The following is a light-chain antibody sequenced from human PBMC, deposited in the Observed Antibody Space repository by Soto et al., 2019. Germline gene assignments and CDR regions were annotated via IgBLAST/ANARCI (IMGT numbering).Light chain of an antibody. V-gene: IGKV3-11*01. CDR2: DVS. CDR3: QQRSDWPWT. Sequence: MVLALSPAPLSLSPGARGFFFCRASERVTTYLSWYQQKPAEAPRLLVYDVSNRATGIPARFSGGGSGTDFTLTISNLEPEHFAVYYCQQRSDWPWTFGQGPKVDIK. J-gene: IGKJ1*01. CDR1: ERVTTY.